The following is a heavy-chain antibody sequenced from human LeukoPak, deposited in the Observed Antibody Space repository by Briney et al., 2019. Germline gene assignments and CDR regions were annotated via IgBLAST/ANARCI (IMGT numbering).Heavy chain of an antibody. CDR3: ARVLVGGTNWFDP. Sequence: PGCSLSLPCAACGFILRSYWMSWVRRAPAKGWEGVVNINRDGSEKYYVDSVKGRFTISRDNAKNSLYLQMNSVRAEDTSVYYCARVLVGGTNWFDPWGQGTLVTVSS. D-gene: IGHD1-26*01. CDR2: INRDGSEK. J-gene: IGHJ5*02. V-gene: IGHV3-7*02. CDR1: GFILRSYW.